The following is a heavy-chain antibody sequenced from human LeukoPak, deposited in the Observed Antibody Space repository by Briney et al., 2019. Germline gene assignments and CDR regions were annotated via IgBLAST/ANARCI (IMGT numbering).Heavy chain of an antibody. J-gene: IGHJ4*02. CDR2: IYHSGST. Sequence: SETLSLTCTVSGYSISSGYYWGWIRQPPGKGLEWIGSIYHSGSTYYNPYLKSRVTMSVDMSKNQFSLKLSSVTAADTAVYYCASASGYWGQGTLVTVSS. CDR1: GYSISSGYY. CDR3: ASASGY. V-gene: IGHV4-38-2*02. D-gene: IGHD6-19*01.